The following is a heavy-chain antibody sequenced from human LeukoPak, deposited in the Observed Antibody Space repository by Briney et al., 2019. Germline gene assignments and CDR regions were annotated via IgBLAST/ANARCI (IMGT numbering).Heavy chain of an antibody. V-gene: IGHV1-46*01. J-gene: IGHJ3*02. CDR1: GYTFTSYY. CDR2: INPSGGST. D-gene: IGHD1-26*01. CDR3: ARVIGGIVGAPDAFDI. Sequence: GASVKVSCKASGYTFTSYYMHWVRQAPGQGLEWMGIINPSGGSTSYAQKFQGRVTMTRDTSTSTVYMELSSLRSEDTAVYYCARVIGGIVGAPDAFDIWGQGTMVTVSS.